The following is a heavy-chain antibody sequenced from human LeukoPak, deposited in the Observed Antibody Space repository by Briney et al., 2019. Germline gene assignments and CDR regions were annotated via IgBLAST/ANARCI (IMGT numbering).Heavy chain of an antibody. D-gene: IGHD2-8*01. CDR2: IYHSGST. J-gene: IGHJ4*02. Sequence: PSETLSLTCTVSGYSISSGYYWGWIRQPPGKGLEWIGSIYHSGSTFDNPSLKSRVTISVDTSKNQFSLKLSSVTAADTAVYYCARSPGYCTNGVCYWSQSFDYWGQGTLVTVSS. CDR1: GYSISSGYY. CDR3: ARSPGYCTNGVCYWSQSFDY. V-gene: IGHV4-38-2*02.